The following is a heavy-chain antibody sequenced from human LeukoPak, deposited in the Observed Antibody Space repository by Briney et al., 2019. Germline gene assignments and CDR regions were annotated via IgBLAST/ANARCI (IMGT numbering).Heavy chain of an antibody. Sequence: GGSLRLSCAASGFSFSSYAMYWVRQAPGKGLEYVSAIGKNGVSRYYANPVRGRFTISRDNSKNTLYLQMGSLRADDMAVYYCARDWHFDLWGQGTVVTVSS. CDR2: IGKNGVSR. CDR3: ARDWHFDL. CDR1: GFSFSSYA. V-gene: IGHV3-64*01. J-gene: IGHJ3*01.